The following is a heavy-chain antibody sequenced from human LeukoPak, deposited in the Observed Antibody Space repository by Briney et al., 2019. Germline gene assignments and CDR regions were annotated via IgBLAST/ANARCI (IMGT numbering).Heavy chain of an antibody. CDR1: GGSISGSSYY. CDR2: IYYSATT. V-gene: IGHV4-39*01. Sequence: KPSETLSLTCTVSGGSISGSSYYWGWIRQPPGKGLEWIGSIYYSATTYYNPSLKSRVSISVDASKNQFSLKLSSVSAADTAVYYCARSSGYLFDPWGQGILVTVSS. D-gene: IGHD3-22*01. J-gene: IGHJ5*02. CDR3: ARSSGYLFDP.